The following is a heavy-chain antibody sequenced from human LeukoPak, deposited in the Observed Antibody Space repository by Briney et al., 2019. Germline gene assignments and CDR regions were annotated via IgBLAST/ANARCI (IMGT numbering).Heavy chain of an antibody. D-gene: IGHD3-10*01. CDR1: GFTFSNSV. CDR2: FSGSDENT. CDR3: AKLKVFGSGSWDY. J-gene: IGHJ4*02. V-gene: IGHV3-23*01. Sequence: PGGSLRLSCAASGFTFSNSVVSWVRQAPGKGLEWVSSFSGSDENTHHADSVKGRFTTSRDNSKNTLYLQMNSLRVEDTATYYCAKLKVFGSGSWDYWGQGSLVTVSS.